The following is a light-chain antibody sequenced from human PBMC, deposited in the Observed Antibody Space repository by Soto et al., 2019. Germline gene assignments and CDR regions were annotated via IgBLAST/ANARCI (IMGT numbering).Light chain of an antibody. J-gene: IGKJ4*01. V-gene: IGKV3-20*01. CDR2: GAS. CDR1: QSVSTSY. CDR3: QQYGSVPLT. Sequence: EIVLTQSPGTLSLSPGERATLSCRASQSVSTSYLAWYQQKPGQAPRLLIYGASSRATGIPDRFSGSGSGADFTHTISRLEAEGFAVYYCQQYGSVPLTFGGGTKVEIK.